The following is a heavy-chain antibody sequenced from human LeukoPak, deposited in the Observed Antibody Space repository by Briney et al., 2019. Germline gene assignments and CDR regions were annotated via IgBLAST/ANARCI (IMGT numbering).Heavy chain of an antibody. V-gene: IGHV3-21*01. Sequence: GGSLRLSCAASGFTFSSYSMNWVRQAPGKGLEWVSFISSSSVYIYYTDSVKGRFTISRDNAKNSLYLQTNSLRAEDTAVYYCARVLGPNWFDPWGQGTLVTVSS. CDR1: GFTFSSYS. J-gene: IGHJ5*02. CDR3: ARVLGPNWFDP. CDR2: ISSSSVYI.